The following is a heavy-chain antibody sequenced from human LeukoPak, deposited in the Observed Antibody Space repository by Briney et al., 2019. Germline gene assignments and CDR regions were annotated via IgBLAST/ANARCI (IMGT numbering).Heavy chain of an antibody. Sequence: ASVKVSCKASGYTFTSYAMNWVRQAPGQGLEWMGWISAYNGNTNYAQKLQGRVTMTTDTSTSTAYMELRSLRSDDTAVYYCARGFRYGSGEKFDYWGQGTLVTVSS. CDR2: ISAYNGNT. J-gene: IGHJ4*02. D-gene: IGHD3-10*01. CDR1: GYTFTSYA. CDR3: ARGFRYGSGEKFDY. V-gene: IGHV1-18*01.